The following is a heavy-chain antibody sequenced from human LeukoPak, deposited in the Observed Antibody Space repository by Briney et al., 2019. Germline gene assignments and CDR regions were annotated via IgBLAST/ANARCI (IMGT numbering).Heavy chain of an antibody. V-gene: IGHV3-21*01. CDR2: ISSSSSYI. Sequence: PGGSLRLSCAASGFTFSSYKMNWVRQAPGKGLEWVSYISSSSSYIYYADSVKGRFTTSRDNAKNSLYLQMNSLRAEDTAVYYCARDRARANSGSYFIWLDPWGQGTLVTVSS. CDR1: GFTFSSYK. D-gene: IGHD1-26*01. CDR3: ARDRARANSGSYFIWLDP. J-gene: IGHJ5*02.